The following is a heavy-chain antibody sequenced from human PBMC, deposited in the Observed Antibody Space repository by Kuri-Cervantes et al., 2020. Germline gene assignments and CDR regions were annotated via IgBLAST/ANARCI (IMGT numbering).Heavy chain of an antibody. Sequence: ASVKVSCKASGYTFTSYGISWVRQAPGQGLEWMGWISAYNGNTNYAQKLQGRVTMTTDTSTSTAYMELRSLRSEDTAVYYCATVSLYYYGMDVWGQGTTVTVYS. V-gene: IGHV1-18*01. CDR1: GYTFTSYG. CDR2: ISAYNGNT. J-gene: IGHJ6*02. CDR3: ATVSLYYYGMDV.